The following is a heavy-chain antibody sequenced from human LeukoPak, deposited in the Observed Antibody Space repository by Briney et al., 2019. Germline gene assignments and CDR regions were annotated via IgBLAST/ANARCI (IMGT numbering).Heavy chain of an antibody. Sequence: RPSETLSLTCTVSGGSISSCYWSWIRQPAGKGLEWIGRIYTSGSTNYNPSLKSRVTMSVDTSKNQFSLKLSSVTAADTAVYYCARRVRPMAMYRYYYYYYMDVWGKGTTVTVSS. CDR2: IYTSGST. CDR1: GGSISSCY. J-gene: IGHJ6*03. CDR3: ARRVRPMAMYRYYYYYYMDV. V-gene: IGHV4-4*07. D-gene: IGHD1-26*01.